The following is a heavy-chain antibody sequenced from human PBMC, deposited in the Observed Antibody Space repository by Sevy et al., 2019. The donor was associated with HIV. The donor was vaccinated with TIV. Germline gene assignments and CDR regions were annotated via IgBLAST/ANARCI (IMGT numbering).Heavy chain of an antibody. Sequence: SDTLSLTCTVSGGSISSYYWSWIRQPPGKGLEWIGYIYYSGSTNYNPSLKSRVTISVDTSKNQFSLKLSSVTAADTAGYYCARTHYYDSSGYYMLGRAFDIWGQGTMVTVSS. CDR2: IYYSGST. CDR3: ARTHYYDSSGYYMLGRAFDI. D-gene: IGHD3-22*01. V-gene: IGHV4-59*13. CDR1: GGSISSYY. J-gene: IGHJ3*02.